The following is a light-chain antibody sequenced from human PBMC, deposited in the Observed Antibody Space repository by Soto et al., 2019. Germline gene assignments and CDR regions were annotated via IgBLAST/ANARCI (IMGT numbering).Light chain of an antibody. J-gene: IGLJ2*01. Sequence: QSVLTQPASVSGSPGQSITISCIGTSSDVGGYNFVSWYQQHPGKAPKLMIYEVSNRPSGVSNRFSGSKSGNTASLTISGLQAEEEADYYCSSQTGSATVLFGGGTKVTVL. V-gene: IGLV2-14*01. CDR3: SSQTGSATVL. CDR1: SSDVGGYNF. CDR2: EVS.